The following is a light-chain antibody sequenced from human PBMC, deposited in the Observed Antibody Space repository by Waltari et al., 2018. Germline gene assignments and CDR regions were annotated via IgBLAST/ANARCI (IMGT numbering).Light chain of an antibody. CDR1: SNNVGDLG. V-gene: IGLV10-54*01. CDR3: SAWDSSLSVWV. CDR2: RND. J-gene: IGLJ3*02. Sequence: QAGLTQPPSVSKGLGQTATLTCTGNSNNVGDLGTSCLQQHQGRPPKLLSYRNDNRPSGISERFSASRSGNTASLTIAGLQPEDEADYYCSAWDSSLSVWVFGGGTKLTVL.